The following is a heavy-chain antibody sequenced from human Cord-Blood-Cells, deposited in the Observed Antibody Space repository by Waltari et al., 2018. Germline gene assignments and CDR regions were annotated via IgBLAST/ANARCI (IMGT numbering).Heavy chain of an antibody. V-gene: IGHV3-23*01. CDR3: AKGGNWNDVGYFDY. J-gene: IGHJ4*02. D-gene: IGHD1-20*01. CDR2: ISGSGGST. CDR1: GFTFSSYA. Sequence: ESGGGLVQPGGSLRLSCAASGFTFSSYAMSWVRQAPGKGLEWVSAISGSGGSTSNADSVKGRFTISRDNSKNTLYLQMNSLRAEDTAVYYCAKGGNWNDVGYFDYWGQGTLVTVSS.